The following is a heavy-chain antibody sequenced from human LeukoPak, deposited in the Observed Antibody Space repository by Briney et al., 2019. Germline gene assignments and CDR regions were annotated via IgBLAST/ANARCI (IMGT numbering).Heavy chain of an antibody. Sequence: PGGSLRLSCAASGFTFSSYAMHWVRQAPGKGLEWVAVISYDGSNKYYADSVKGRFTISRDNSKNTLYLQMNSLRAEDTAVYYCARASPSVAFDIWGQGTMVTVSS. V-gene: IGHV3-30-3*01. CDR2: ISYDGSNK. CDR1: GFTFSSYA. CDR3: ARASPSVAFDI. J-gene: IGHJ3*02.